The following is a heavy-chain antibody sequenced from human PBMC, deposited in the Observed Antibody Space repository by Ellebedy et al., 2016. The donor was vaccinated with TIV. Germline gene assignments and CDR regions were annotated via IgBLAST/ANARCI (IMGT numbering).Heavy chain of an antibody. J-gene: IGHJ5*02. CDR2: VYHSGST. CDR3: ARLGRITLFARNPWFDP. D-gene: IGHD3-3*01. V-gene: IGHV4-39*01. Sequence: SETLSLXXSVSNGSLSSGGYYWAWIRQPPGKGLEWIGSVYHSGSTYYNSSLKSRVTISVDSSNNQFSLKLTSVTAADTAVYYCARLGRITLFARNPWFDPGAREPWSPSPQ. CDR1: NGSLSSGGYY.